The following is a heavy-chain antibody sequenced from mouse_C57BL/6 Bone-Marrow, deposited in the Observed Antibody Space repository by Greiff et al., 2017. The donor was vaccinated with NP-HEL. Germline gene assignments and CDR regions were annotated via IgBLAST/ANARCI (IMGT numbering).Heavy chain of an antibody. D-gene: IGHD1-1*01. V-gene: IGHV1-81*01. CDR3: ARYPSYYGSSYGY. Sequence: VMLVESGAELARPGASVKLSCKASGYTFTSYGISWVKQRTGQGLEWIGEIYPRSGNTYYNEKFKGKATLTADKSSSTAYMELRSLTSEDSAVYFCARYPSYYGSSYGYWGQGTTLTVSS. CDR2: IYPRSGNT. CDR1: GYTFTSYG. J-gene: IGHJ2*01.